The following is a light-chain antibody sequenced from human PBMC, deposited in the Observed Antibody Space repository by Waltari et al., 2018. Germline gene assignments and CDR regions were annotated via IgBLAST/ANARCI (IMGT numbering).Light chain of an antibody. CDR2: MAS. Sequence: DIQMTQSLSTLSASGGDRVTIPCRASQNVGTWLAWYQQKPGKAPKLLIYMASSLESGVPSRFSGSGSGTEFTLTISSLQPDDFATYSCQQYSSFSTFGQGTKV. J-gene: IGKJ2*01. V-gene: IGKV1-5*03. CDR1: QNVGTW. CDR3: QQYSSFST.